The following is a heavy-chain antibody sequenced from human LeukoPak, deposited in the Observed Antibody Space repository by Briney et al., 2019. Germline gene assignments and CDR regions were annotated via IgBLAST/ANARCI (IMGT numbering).Heavy chain of an antibody. CDR2: ISYDGRNK. Sequence: GGSLRLSCAASGFTFSSYAMHWVRQALGKGLEWVAVISYDGRNKYYADSVKGRFTISRDNSKNTLYLQMNSLRAEDTAVYYCARDLRGAVAAAGTIDYWGQGTLVTVSS. CDR3: ARDLRGAVAAAGTIDY. J-gene: IGHJ4*02. V-gene: IGHV3-30*04. D-gene: IGHD6-13*01. CDR1: GFTFSSYA.